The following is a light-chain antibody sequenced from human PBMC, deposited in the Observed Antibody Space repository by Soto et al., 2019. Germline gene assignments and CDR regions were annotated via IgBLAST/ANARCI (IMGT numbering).Light chain of an antibody. CDR1: SSDVGNYNL. J-gene: IGLJ3*02. CDR2: GVS. Sequence: QSALTQPASVSGSPGQSITISCAGTSSDVGNYNLVSWYQQHPGKAPRLMIYGVSKRPSGVSNRFSGSRSGNTASLTISGLQAEDEADYYCCSYAGSSTPWVFGGGTKVTVL. V-gene: IGLV2-23*02. CDR3: CSYAGSSTPWV.